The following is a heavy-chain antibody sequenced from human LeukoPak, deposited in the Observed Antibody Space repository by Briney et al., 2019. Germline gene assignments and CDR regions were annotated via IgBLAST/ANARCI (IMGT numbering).Heavy chain of an antibody. CDR2: IYYSGST. CDR1: GGSISSYY. J-gene: IGHJ4*02. CDR3: AREGDHGDYFDY. V-gene: IGHV4-59*01. D-gene: IGHD4-17*01. Sequence: SETLSLTCTVSGGSISSYYWSWIRQPPGKGLEWIGYIYYSGSTNYNPSLKSRVTISVDTSKNQFPLKLSSVTAADTAVYYCAREGDHGDYFDYWGQGTLVTVSS.